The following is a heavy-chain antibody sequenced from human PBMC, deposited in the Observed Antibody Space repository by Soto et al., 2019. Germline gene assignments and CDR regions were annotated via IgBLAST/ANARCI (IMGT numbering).Heavy chain of an antibody. CDR3: ARDNLSFDFDP. CDR2: ISADGTNT. J-gene: IGHJ4*02. Sequence: QIQLVESGGDVVQPGRSLRLSCTASGFNFGFFGMHWVRQAPGKGLEWVAFISADGTNTYYAESVRGRVTLSSDNSMRTGYLQMNNLRDDDTGLYFCARDNLSFDFDPWGRGTLVTVSS. D-gene: IGHD3-9*01. CDR1: GFNFGFFG. V-gene: IGHV3-30*03.